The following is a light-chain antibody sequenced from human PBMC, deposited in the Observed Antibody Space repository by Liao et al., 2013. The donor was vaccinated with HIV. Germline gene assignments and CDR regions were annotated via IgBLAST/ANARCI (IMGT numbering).Light chain of an antibody. J-gene: IGLJ1*01. Sequence: SYELTQPPSVSVSPGQTARITCFGNGLSDQDTYWYQHKPGQAPKLVIYKDIERPSGIPTRFSGSRSGTTVTLAISGVQAEDEADYYCQSADSNGAYVFGAATKVTVL. CDR3: QSADSNGAYV. V-gene: IGLV3-25*03. CDR2: KDI. CDR1: GLSDQD.